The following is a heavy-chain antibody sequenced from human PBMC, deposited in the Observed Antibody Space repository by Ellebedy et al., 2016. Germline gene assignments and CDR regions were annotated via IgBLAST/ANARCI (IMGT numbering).Heavy chain of an antibody. CDR3: ARDRGGLTYIKDF. Sequence: SETLSLXXAVYGGSLRGNYWSWIRQTPGKGLEWIGEIYPGGSTNYNPSLRSRVTISVDRSKNQFSMRLTSVTAADTAVYYCARDRGGLTYIKDFWGQGTLVTVSS. J-gene: IGHJ4*02. D-gene: IGHD3/OR15-3a*01. CDR1: GGSLRGNY. CDR2: IYPGGST. V-gene: IGHV4-34*01.